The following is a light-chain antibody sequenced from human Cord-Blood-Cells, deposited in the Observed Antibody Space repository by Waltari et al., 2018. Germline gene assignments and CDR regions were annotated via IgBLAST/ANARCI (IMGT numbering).Light chain of an antibody. Sequence: DIQMTQSPSSLSASVGDRVTITCRASQSISIYLNWYQQKPGNAPKLLIYAASSLQSGVPSRFSGSGSGTDFTLTISSLQPEDFATYYCQQSYSTPYTFGQGTKLEIK. V-gene: IGKV1-39*01. CDR1: QSISIY. CDR3: QQSYSTPYT. J-gene: IGKJ2*01. CDR2: AAS.